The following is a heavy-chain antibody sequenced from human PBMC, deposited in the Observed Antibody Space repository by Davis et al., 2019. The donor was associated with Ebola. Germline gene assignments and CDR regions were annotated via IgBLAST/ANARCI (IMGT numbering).Heavy chain of an antibody. CDR3: ARGKLWFNY. J-gene: IGHJ4*02. Sequence: GSLRLSCAVYGGSFSGYYWSWIRQPPGKGLEWIGEINHSGSTNYNPSLKSRVTISVDTSKNQFSLKLSSVTAADTAVYYCARGKLWFNYWGQGTLVTVSS. CDR2: INHSGST. CDR1: GGSFSGYY. D-gene: IGHD5-18*01. V-gene: IGHV4-34*01.